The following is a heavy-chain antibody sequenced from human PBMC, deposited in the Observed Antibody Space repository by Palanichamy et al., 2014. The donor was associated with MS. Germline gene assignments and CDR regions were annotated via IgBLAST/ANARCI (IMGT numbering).Heavy chain of an antibody. CDR2: IRSKSDGGAT. Sequence: EVQLVESGGDLVKPGGSLRLSCAASGLTFTNAWMNWIRQAPGKGLEWVGRIRSKSDGGATDYGASVKGRLTISRDDSKNMLYLQMNSLETEDTAVYYCTTLRYWGQGTLVTVSS. J-gene: IGHJ4*02. V-gene: IGHV3-15*01. CDR1: GLTFTNAW. CDR3: TTLRY.